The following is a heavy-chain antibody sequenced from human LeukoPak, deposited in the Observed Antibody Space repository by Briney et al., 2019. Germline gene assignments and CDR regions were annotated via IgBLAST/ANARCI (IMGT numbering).Heavy chain of an antibody. Sequence: GGSLRLSCAASGFTFSGYAMHWVRQAPGKGLEWVAVISYDGSNKYYADSVKGRFTISRDNSKNTLYLQMNSLRAEDTAVYYCARDSRFWSGYAFDIWGQGTMVTVSS. V-gene: IGHV3-30-3*01. CDR3: ARDSRFWSGYAFDI. D-gene: IGHD3-3*01. CDR2: ISYDGSNK. CDR1: GFTFSGYA. J-gene: IGHJ3*02.